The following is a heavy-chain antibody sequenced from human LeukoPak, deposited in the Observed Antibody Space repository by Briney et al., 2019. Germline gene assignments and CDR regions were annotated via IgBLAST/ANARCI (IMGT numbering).Heavy chain of an antibody. D-gene: IGHD6-13*01. V-gene: IGHV1-2*02. CDR2: INPNSGGT. J-gene: IGHJ4*02. CDR3: ARDPDSSSWYYFAY. CDR1: GYTFTGYY. Sequence: ASVKVSCKASGYTFTGYYMHWVRQAPGQGLEWMGWINPNSGGTNYAQKFQGRVTMTRDTSISTAYMELSRLRSDDTAVYYCARDPDSSSWYYFAYWGQGTLVTVSS.